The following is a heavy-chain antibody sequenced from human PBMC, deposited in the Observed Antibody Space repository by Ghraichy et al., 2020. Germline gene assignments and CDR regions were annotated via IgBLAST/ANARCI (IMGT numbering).Heavy chain of an antibody. CDR1: GFTVSSNY. D-gene: IGHD4-11*01. CDR3: ARAATTGSYYYGMDV. CDR2: IYSGGST. V-gene: IGHV3-53*01. J-gene: IGHJ6*02. Sequence: GGSLRLSCAASGFTVSSNYMSWVRQAPGKGLEWVSVIYSGGSTYYADSVKGRFTISRDNSKNTLYLQMNSLRAEDTAVYYCARAATTGSYYYGMDVWGQWTTVTVSS.